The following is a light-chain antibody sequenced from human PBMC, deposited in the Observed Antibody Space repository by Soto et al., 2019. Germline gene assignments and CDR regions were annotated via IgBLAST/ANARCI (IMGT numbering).Light chain of an antibody. CDR2: GAS. CDR3: QRYGTSVPYV. J-gene: IGKJ2*01. CDR1: QSVGSY. Sequence: EIVLTQSPGTLSLSPGERATLSCRASQSVGSYLAWYQQKPGQPPRLLIYGASNRAAGIPDKFRGSGSGTDFTLTISRLEPEDFAVYYCQRYGTSVPYVFGQGTKLEV. V-gene: IGKV3-20*01.